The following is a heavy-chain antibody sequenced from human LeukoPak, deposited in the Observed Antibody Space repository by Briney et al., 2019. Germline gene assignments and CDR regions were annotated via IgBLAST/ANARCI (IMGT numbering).Heavy chain of an antibody. CDR2: INPNTGGT. Sequence: GASVKVSCKASGYIFTAYYMHWVRQAPGQGLEWMGWINPNTGGTNYAQKFQGRVTMTRDPSINTVYMDLSRLRSDDTAVYYCARDQRYCSGGSCYPDWFDPWGQGTLVTVSS. CDR3: ARDQRYCSGGSCYPDWFDP. CDR1: GYIFTAYY. V-gene: IGHV1-2*02. D-gene: IGHD2-15*01. J-gene: IGHJ5*02.